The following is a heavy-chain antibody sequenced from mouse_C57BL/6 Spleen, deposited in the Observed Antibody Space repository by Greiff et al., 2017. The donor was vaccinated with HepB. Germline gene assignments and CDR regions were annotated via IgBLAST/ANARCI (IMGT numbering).Heavy chain of an antibody. J-gene: IGHJ2*01. V-gene: IGHV1-81*01. Sequence: QVQLQQSGAELARPGASVKLSCKASGYTFTSYGISWVKQRTGQGLEWIGEIYPRSGNTYYNEKFKGKATLTADKSSSTAYMGLRSLTSEDSAVYFCARGVSSGYEDYWGQGTTLTVSS. CDR1: GYTFTSYG. D-gene: IGHD3-2*02. CDR3: ARGVSSGYEDY. CDR2: IYPRSGNT.